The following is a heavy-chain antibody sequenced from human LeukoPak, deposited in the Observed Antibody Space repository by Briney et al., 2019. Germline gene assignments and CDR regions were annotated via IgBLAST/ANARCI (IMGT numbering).Heavy chain of an antibody. D-gene: IGHD6-6*01. V-gene: IGHV4-34*01. Sequence: PSETLSLTCAVYGGSFSGYYWSWIRRPPGKGLEWIGEINHSGSTNYNPSLKSRVTISVDTSKNQFSLKLSSVTAADTAVYYCARIYSSSLIDYWGQGTLVTVSS. CDR1: GGSFSGYY. CDR3: ARIYSSSLIDY. CDR2: INHSGST. J-gene: IGHJ4*02.